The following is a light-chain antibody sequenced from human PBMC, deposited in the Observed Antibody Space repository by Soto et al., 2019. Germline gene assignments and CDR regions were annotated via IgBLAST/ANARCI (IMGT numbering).Light chain of an antibody. Sequence: QSALTQPASVSGSPGQSITISCTGTSSDVGGYNYVSWYQQHPGKAPKLMIYDVSNRPSGVSNRFSGSKSGNTASLTISGLQAEVEADYYCSSYTSSSNHVVFGGGTKLTVL. CDR1: SSDVGGYNY. V-gene: IGLV2-14*01. CDR2: DVS. CDR3: SSYTSSSNHVV. J-gene: IGLJ2*01.